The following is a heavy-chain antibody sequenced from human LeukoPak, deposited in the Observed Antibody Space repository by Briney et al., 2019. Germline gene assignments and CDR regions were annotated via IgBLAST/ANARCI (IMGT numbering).Heavy chain of an antibody. CDR1: GGSISSGGYS. Sequence: SETLSLTCAVSGGSISSGGYSWRWIRQPPGKGLEWIGYIYHSGSTYYNPSLKSRVTISVDRSKNQFSLKLSSVTAADTAVYYCARGGTRYFDWLLPFDYWGQGTLVTVSS. CDR3: ARGGTRYFDWLLPFDY. D-gene: IGHD3-9*01. CDR2: IYHSGST. J-gene: IGHJ4*02. V-gene: IGHV4-30-2*01.